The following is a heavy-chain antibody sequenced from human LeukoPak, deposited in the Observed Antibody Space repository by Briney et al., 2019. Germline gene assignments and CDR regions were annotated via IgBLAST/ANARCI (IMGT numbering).Heavy chain of an antibody. J-gene: IGHJ4*02. CDR3: ARARGMVRNFDY. V-gene: IGHV4-34*01. Sequence: PSETLSLTCAVYGGSFSGYYWSWIRQPPGKGLEWIGEINHSGSTNYNPSLKSRVTISVDTSKNQFPLKLSSVTAADTAVYYCARARGMVRNFDYWGQGTLVTVSS. CDR2: INHSGST. CDR1: GGSFSGYY. D-gene: IGHD5-18*01.